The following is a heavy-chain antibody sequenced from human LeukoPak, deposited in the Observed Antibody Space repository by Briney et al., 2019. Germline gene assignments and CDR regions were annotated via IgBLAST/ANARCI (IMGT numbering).Heavy chain of an antibody. Sequence: SETLSLTCTVSGGSISSRSYYWGWIRQPPGKGLEWIGNIYYTGSADYNPSLKSRVTISADTSKSQFSLKLSSVTAADTAVYYCARGPHYDFFSDYWGQGTLVTVSS. CDR1: GGSISSRSYY. CDR3: ARGPHYDFFSDY. V-gene: IGHV4-39*01. CDR2: IYYTGSA. D-gene: IGHD3-3*01. J-gene: IGHJ4*02.